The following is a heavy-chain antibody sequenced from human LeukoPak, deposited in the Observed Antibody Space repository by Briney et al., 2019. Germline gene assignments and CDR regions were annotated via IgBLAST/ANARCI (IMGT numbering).Heavy chain of an antibody. D-gene: IGHD3-9*01. CDR2: IKEDGREK. J-gene: IGHJ4*02. V-gene: IGHV3-7*01. CDR1: GCTFSNCR. CDR3: ARVLTVAAYDY. Sequence: PGGSLRLSCPASGCTFSNCRMRWVRQAPGKGLDGVGHIKEDGREKYYVDSVKGRFTISRDNAKKLLYMQMNSLRVEDTALYYCARVLTVAAYDYWGQGPLVTVSS.